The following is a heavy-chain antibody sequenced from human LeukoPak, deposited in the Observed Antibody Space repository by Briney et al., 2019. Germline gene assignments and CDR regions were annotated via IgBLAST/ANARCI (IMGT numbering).Heavy chain of an antibody. CDR2: ISKNGRNT. Sequence: GGSLRLSCAASGFTLSSYSMHWVRQAPEKGLEFVSAISKNGRNTYYGNSMKGRFTISRDISKNTLYLQMGSLRPEDMAVYYCARVDSGSACASWGQGILVTVSS. J-gene: IGHJ1*01. D-gene: IGHD6-19*01. V-gene: IGHV3-64*01. CDR1: GFTLSSYS. CDR3: ARVDSGSACAS.